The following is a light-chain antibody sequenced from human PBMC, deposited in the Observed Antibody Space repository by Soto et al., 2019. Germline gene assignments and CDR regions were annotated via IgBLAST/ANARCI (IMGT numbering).Light chain of an antibody. V-gene: IGKV3-11*01. CDR1: QSISNY. J-gene: IGKJ5*01. Sequence: EIVLTQSPATLSLSVGETATLSCRASQSISNYLVWYQQKPGQAPRLLIYDGTNRATGIPARFSGSGSDTDFILTISSLEPEDFAVYYCQQRNNWPRSTFGQGTRLEIK. CDR3: QQRNNWPRST. CDR2: DGT.